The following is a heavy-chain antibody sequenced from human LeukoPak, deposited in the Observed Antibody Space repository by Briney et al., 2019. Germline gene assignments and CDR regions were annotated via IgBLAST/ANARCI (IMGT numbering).Heavy chain of an antibody. CDR3: ARFFAVGELLLRWELIDY. CDR2: ISAYNGNT. CDR1: GGTFTSYG. V-gene: IGHV1-18*01. D-gene: IGHD3-10*01. Sequence: GASVKVSCKASGGTFTSYGISWVRQAPGQGLEWMGWISAYNGNTNYAQKLQGRVTMTTDTSTSTAYMELRSLRSDATAVYYCARFFAVGELLLRWELIDYWGQGTLVTVSS. J-gene: IGHJ4*02.